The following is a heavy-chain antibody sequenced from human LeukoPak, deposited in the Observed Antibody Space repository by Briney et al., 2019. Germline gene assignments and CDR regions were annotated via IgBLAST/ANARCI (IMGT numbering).Heavy chain of an antibody. CDR2: IKGDGSET. CDR1: GFTFPAYA. Sequence: GGSLRLSCAASGFTFPAYAMSWVRQAPGKGLEWVADIKGDGSETSYVDSVKGRFTISRDNAENSLYLQMNSLRAEDTALYYCAVWYVDYWGQGTLVTVSS. V-gene: IGHV3-7*01. J-gene: IGHJ4*02. CDR3: AVWYVDY.